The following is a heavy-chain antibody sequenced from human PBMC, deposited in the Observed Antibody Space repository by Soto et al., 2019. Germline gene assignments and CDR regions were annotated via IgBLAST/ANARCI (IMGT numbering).Heavy chain of an antibody. J-gene: IGHJ4*02. CDR1: GGSISSYY. Sequence: SETLSLTCTVSGGSISSYYWSWIRQPPGKGLEWIGYIYYSGSTNYNPSLKSRVTISVDTSKNQFSLKLSSVTAADTAVYYCARWDIAAAGTHFAYWGQGTLVTVSS. CDR3: ARWDIAAAGTHFAY. CDR2: IYYSGST. D-gene: IGHD6-13*01. V-gene: IGHV4-59*01.